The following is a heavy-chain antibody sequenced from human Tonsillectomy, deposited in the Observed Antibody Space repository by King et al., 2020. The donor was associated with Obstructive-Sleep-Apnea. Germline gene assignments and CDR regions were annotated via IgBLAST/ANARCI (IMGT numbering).Heavy chain of an antibody. J-gene: IGHJ4*02. CDR1: GYTFTGYY. Sequence: VQLVESGAEVKKPGASVKVSCKASGYTFTGYYMHWVRQAPGQGLEWMGWINPNSGGTNYAQKFQGRVTMTRATSISTAYMELSRLRSDDTAVYYCARSTGLWFGPYYFDYWGQGTLVTVSS. CDR2: INPNSGGT. CDR3: ARSTGLWFGPYYFDY. D-gene: IGHD3-10*01. V-gene: IGHV1-2*02.